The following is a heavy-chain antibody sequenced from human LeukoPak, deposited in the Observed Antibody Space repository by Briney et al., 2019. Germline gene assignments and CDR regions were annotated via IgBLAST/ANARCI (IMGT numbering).Heavy chain of an antibody. CDR1: GGSISSSSYY. CDR2: IFYSGST. D-gene: IGHD2-21*01. CDR3: AKGGKGFPLGLRFDS. Sequence: KPSETLSLTCTVAGGSISSSSYYWGWIRQPPGKGLEWIGSIFYSGSTYYNPSLKRRVTISVDTSKNQFSLKLTSLTAADTAVYYCAKGGKGFPLGLRFDSWGQGTLVSVSS. V-gene: IGHV4-39*07. J-gene: IGHJ4*02.